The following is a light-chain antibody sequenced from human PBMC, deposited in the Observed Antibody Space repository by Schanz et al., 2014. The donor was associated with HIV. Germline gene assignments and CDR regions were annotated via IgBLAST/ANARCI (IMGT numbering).Light chain of an antibody. CDR3: SSYTSSSTVV. Sequence: QSALTQPASVSGSPGQSITISCSGTSSDIGGSDYVSWYQQHPGRAPKVLIYDVRDRPSGVSNRFSGSKSDNTASLTISGLQAEDEADYYCSSYTSSSTVVFGGGTKLTVL. CDR2: DVR. J-gene: IGLJ2*01. CDR1: SSDIGGSDY. V-gene: IGLV2-14*03.